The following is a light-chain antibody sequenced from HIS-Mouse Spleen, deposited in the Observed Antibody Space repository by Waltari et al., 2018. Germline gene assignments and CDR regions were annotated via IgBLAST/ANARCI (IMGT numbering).Light chain of an antibody. V-gene: IGLV2-11*01. J-gene: IGLJ2*01. CDR3: CSYAGSYTFEVV. Sequence: QSALTQPRSVSGSPGQSVTISCTGTSRDAGGYNYVPWYQQHPGKTPKLMIYDVSKRPSGVPDRFSGSKSSNTASLTISGLQAEDEADYYCCSYAGSYTFEVVFGGGTKLTVL. CDR2: DVS. CDR1: SRDAGGYNY.